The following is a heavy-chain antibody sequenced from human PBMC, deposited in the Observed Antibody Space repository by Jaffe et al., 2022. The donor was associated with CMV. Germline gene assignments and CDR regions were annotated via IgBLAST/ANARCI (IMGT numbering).Heavy chain of an antibody. D-gene: IGHD3-16*01. CDR3: TRDSHWRSTWGRDRIENYYYYGMDV. J-gene: IGHJ6*02. CDR2: IRSKAYGGTT. Sequence: EVQLVESGGGLVKPGRSLRLSCTASGFTFGDYAMSWFRQAPGKGLEWVGFIRSKAYGGTTEYAASVKGRFTISRDDSKSIAYLQMNSLKTEDTAVYYCTRDSHWRSTWGRDRIENYYYYGMDVWGQGTTVTVSS. CDR1: GFTFGDYA. V-gene: IGHV3-49*05.